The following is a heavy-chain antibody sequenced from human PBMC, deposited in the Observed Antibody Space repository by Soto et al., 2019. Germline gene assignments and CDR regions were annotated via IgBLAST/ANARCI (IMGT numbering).Heavy chain of an antibody. CDR1: GFTFSSYA. J-gene: IGHJ6*02. CDR2: ISGSGGSP. CDR3: ARARPDIVMVVGATPGSYGMDV. Sequence: LRLSCAASGFTFSSYAMSWVRQAPGKGLEWVSGISGSGGSPYYADSVKGRFTISRDNAKTSLYLQLNSLRGEDTAVYYCARARPDIVMVVGATPGSYGMDVWGQGTRSPSP. V-gene: IGHV3-23*01. D-gene: IGHD2-15*01.